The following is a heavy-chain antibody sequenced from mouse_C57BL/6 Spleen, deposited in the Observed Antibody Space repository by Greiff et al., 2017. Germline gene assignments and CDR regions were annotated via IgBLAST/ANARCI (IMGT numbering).Heavy chain of an antibody. D-gene: IGHD2-4*01. J-gene: IGHJ2*01. V-gene: IGHV1-22*01. CDR3: ARWDDYEGYYFDY. Sequence: VQLQQSGPELVKPGASVKMSCKASGYTFTDYNMHWVKQSHGKSLEWIGYINPNNGGTSYNQKFKGKATLTVNKSSSTAYMELRSLTSEDSAVYYCARWDDYEGYYFDYWGQGTTLTVSS. CDR2: INPNNGGT. CDR1: GYTFTDYN.